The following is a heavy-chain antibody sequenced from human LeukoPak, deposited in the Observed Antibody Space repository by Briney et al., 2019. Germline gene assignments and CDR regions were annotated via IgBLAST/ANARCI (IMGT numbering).Heavy chain of an antibody. CDR3: ARAGIAAAGTLSAFDI. CDR1: GYTFTIYA. Sequence: ASVKVSFKASGYTFTIYAMNWVRQAPGQGLEWMGWINTNTGNPTYAQGFTGRFVFSLDTSVSTAYLQISSLKAEDTAVYYCARAGIAAAGTLSAFDIWGQGTMVTVSS. CDR2: INTNTGNP. V-gene: IGHV7-4-1*02. J-gene: IGHJ3*02. D-gene: IGHD6-13*01.